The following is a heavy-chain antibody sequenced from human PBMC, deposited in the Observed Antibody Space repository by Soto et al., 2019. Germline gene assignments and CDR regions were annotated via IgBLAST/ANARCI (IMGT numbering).Heavy chain of an antibody. CDR3: VRDQLFFNDFTGRPVNGFDV. Sequence: LRLSCAASGFTFRNYNMNWVRQVPGKGLEWDAHISIGGRSINYADSVKGRFTISRDDAEKSLNLHMNSLGAEDTARYYCVRDQLFFNDFTGRPVNGFDVWCQGTMVTVSS. CDR1: GFTFRNYN. D-gene: IGHD1-1*01. CDR2: ISIGGRSI. J-gene: IGHJ3*01. V-gene: IGHV3-21*05.